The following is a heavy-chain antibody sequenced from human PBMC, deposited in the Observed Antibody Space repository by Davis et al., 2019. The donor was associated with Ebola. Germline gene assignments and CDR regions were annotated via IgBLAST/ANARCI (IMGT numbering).Heavy chain of an antibody. CDR1: GYSFTSYW. J-gene: IGHJ6*02. CDR3: ARLSIAARHQSYYYYGMDI. CDR2: IDPSDSYT. Sequence: GESLKISCKGSGYSFTSYWISWVCQMPGKGLEWMGRIDPSDSYTNYSPSFQGHVTISADKSISTAYLQWSSLKASDTAMYYCARLSIAARHQSYYYYGMDIWGQGTTVTVSS. V-gene: IGHV5-10-1*01. D-gene: IGHD6-6*01.